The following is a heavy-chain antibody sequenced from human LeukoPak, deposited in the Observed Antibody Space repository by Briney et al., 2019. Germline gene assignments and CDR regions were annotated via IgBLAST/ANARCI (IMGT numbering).Heavy chain of an antibody. CDR2: INPSGGST. J-gene: IGHJ6*02. CDR1: GYTFTSYY. V-gene: IGHV1-46*01. D-gene: IGHD2-15*01. Sequence: GASVKVSCKASGYTFTSYYMHWVRQAPGQGLEWMGIINPSGGSTSYAQKFQGRVTMTRDTSTSTVYMELSSLRSEDTAVYYCANQRMLRDNYYYGMDVWGQGTTVTVSS. CDR3: ANQRMLRDNYYYGMDV.